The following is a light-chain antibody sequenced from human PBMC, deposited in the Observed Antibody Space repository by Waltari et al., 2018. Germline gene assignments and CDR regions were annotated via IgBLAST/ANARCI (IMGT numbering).Light chain of an antibody. CDR2: EVS. V-gene: IGLV2-14*01. J-gene: IGLJ2*01. CDR1: SSEVEGKKY. Sequence: QTDITQTASITESTRKTINNTCTGTSSEVEGKKYVSWYQHYPGKAPKLIIYEVSNRPSGVSDRFSGSKSGNTASLTISGLQAEDEADYYCNSYTDSIIFGGGTKLTVL. CDR3: NSYTDSII.